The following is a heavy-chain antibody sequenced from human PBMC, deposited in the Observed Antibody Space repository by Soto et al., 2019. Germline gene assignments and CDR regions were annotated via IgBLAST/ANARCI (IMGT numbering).Heavy chain of an antibody. CDR2: IYYSGST. CDR3: ARDGLQLWSRLRGDYYGMDV. D-gene: IGHD5-18*01. CDR1: GGSVSSDSYY. J-gene: IGHJ6*02. V-gene: IGHV4-61*01. Sequence: SETLSLTCTVSGGSVSSDSYYWSWIRQPPGKGLEWIGYIYYSGSTNYNPSLKSRVTISVDTSTNQFSLKLTSVTAADTAVYYRARDGLQLWSRLRGDYYGMDVWGQGTTVTVSS.